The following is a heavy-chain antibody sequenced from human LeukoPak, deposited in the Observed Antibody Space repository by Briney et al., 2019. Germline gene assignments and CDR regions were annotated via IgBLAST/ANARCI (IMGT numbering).Heavy chain of an antibody. CDR3: ARQISGNKDY. J-gene: IGHJ4*02. CDR2: IFYRESFSYGGTT. V-gene: IGHV4-59*04. CDR1: GVAISGYY. Sequence: SETLSLTCTVSGVAISGYYWIWIRQSPGRGLEYIGSIFYRESFSYGGTTFYNPSLQSRVTISVDTSKNAFSLRLSSVTAADTAAYYCARQISGNKDYWGQGILVTVSS. D-gene: IGHD1/OR15-1a*01.